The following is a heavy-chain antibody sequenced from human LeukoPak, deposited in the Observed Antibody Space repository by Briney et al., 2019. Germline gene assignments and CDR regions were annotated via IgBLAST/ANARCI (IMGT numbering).Heavy chain of an antibody. D-gene: IGHD2-15*01. CDR2: INPSGGST. V-gene: IGHV1-46*01. Sequence: GASVKVSCKASGYTFTSYYMHWVRQAPGQGLEWMGIINPSGGSTSYAQKFQGRVTMTRDMSTSTVYMELSSLRSEDTAVYYCARDRGKMGAANPNMDVWGKGTTVTVSS. J-gene: IGHJ6*03. CDR3: ARDRGKMGAANPNMDV. CDR1: GYTFTSYY.